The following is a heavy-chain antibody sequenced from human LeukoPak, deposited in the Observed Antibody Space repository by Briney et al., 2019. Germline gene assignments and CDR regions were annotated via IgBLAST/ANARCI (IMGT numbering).Heavy chain of an antibody. Sequence: PLETLSLTCAVSDYSISSGYYWAWIRQPPGKGLEWIGSIYHSGSTSYNPSLKSRVTISVDTSNNQFSLKLSSVAATDTAVYYCARNSSRTGVGVTNDYWYFDLWGRGTLVTVSS. CDR1: DYSISSGYY. D-gene: IGHD1-26*01. J-gene: IGHJ2*01. V-gene: IGHV4-38-2*01. CDR2: IYHSGST. CDR3: ARNSSRTGVGVTNDYWYFDL.